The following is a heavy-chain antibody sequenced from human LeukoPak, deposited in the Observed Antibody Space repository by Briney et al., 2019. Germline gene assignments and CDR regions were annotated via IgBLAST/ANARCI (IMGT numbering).Heavy chain of an antibody. CDR3: AREGVRAAYYDSSGNYYYYYMDV. J-gene: IGHJ6*03. CDR1: GYTFTSYG. Sequence: ASVKVSCKASGYTFTSYGISWVRRAPGQGLEWVGWISAYNGNTNYAQKVQGRVTMTTDTSTSTAYMELRSLRSDDTAVYYCAREGVRAAYYDSSGNYYYYYMDVWGKGTTVTVSS. D-gene: IGHD3-22*01. CDR2: ISAYNGNT. V-gene: IGHV1-18*01.